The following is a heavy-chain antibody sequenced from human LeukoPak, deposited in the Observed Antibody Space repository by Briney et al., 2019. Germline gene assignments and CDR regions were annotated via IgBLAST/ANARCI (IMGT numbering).Heavy chain of an antibody. CDR1: GYTFTGYY. Sequence: ASVKVSCKASGYTFTGYYMHWVRQAPGQGLEWMGWINPKSGGTNYAQKFQGRVTMTRDTSITTGYMELSSLRSDDTAVYYCASKGDGYCRGTICQGAFDLWGQGTMVTVSS. CDR3: ASKGDGYCRGTICQGAFDL. CDR2: INPKSGGT. V-gene: IGHV1-2*02. J-gene: IGHJ3*01. D-gene: IGHD2-2*01.